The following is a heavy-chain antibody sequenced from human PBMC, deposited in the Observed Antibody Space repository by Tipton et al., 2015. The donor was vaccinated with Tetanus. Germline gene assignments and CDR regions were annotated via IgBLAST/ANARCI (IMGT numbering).Heavy chain of an antibody. Sequence: SLRLSCAASGFMFSNYAMTWVRQAPGKGLEWVSTFSVAASTAYYTDFVKGRFSISRDIFKNTLFLQMNSLRADDTAVYYCAKGSGGSKRDALDIWGQGTLVTVSS. D-gene: IGHD1-26*01. J-gene: IGHJ3*02. CDR3: AKGSGGSKRDALDI. CDR1: GFMFSNYA. CDR2: FSVAASTA. V-gene: IGHV3-23*01.